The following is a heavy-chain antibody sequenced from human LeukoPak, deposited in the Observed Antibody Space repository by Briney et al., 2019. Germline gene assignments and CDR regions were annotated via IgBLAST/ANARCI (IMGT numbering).Heavy chain of an antibody. CDR3: ARDFPMVGRGAFDV. CDR2: IKEDGSER. J-gene: IGHJ3*01. Sequence: PGGSLRLSCEGSAFIFSGHWMNWVRQTPGKGLEWVASIKEDGSERQYVDSVKGRFSISRDNVENSVFLQMNSLRAEDTAVYYCARDFPMVGRGAFDVWGQGTVVTVSS. V-gene: IGHV3-7*03. D-gene: IGHD4/OR15-4a*01. CDR1: AFIFSGHW.